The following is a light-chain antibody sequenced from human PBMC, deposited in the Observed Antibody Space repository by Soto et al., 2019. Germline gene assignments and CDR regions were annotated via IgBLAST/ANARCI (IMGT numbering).Light chain of an antibody. CDR1: SSNIGGYNV. V-gene: IGLV2-23*01. CDR3: CSYVGATTYV. CDR2: EGI. Sequence: QSPLSQPACVSLSPGQSITISCIGTSSNIGGYNVVSWYQQHPGKAPKVIVYEGIKRPPGVSDRFSGSTSGSTASLTISGLQAEDEAEYYCCSYVGATTYVFGSGTKVTVL. J-gene: IGLJ1*01.